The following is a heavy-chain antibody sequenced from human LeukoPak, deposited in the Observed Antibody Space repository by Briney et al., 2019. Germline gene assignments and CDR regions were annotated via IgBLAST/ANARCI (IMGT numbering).Heavy chain of an antibody. J-gene: IGHJ4*02. V-gene: IGHV3-30-3*01. Sequence: GGSLRLSCAASGFTFSTYTMHWVRQAPGKGLEWVAVISCDENNKYYADSVKGRFTISRDNSKNTLYLQMNSLRPEDTAVYYCARDGPYYDVLTGYPPFDYWGQGTLVTVSS. CDR2: ISCDENNK. D-gene: IGHD3-9*01. CDR1: GFTFSTYT. CDR3: ARDGPYYDVLTGYPPFDY.